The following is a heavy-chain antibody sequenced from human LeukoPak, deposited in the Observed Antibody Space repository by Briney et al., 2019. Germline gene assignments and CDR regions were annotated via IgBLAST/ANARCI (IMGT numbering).Heavy chain of an antibody. V-gene: IGHV3-11*06. J-gene: IGHJ4*02. CDR1: DFSFRDYY. Sequence: GGSLRLSCVDSDFSFRDYYMSWIRQAPGKGLEWVSYINWDGSDTSHEESVKGRFTISRDNAERSLYLRMDSVRAEDTAVYYCARMSSTGYVDSWGQGTLVTVSS. CDR3: ARMSSTGYVDS. CDR2: INWDGSDT. D-gene: IGHD1-1*01.